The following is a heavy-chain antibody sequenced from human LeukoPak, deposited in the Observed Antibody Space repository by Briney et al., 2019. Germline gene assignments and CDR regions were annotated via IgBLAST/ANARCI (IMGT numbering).Heavy chain of an antibody. Sequence: QSGGTLRLSCAASGFTFSSYGMSWVRQAPGKGLEWVSGISGSGGSTYYADSVKGRFTISRDNSKNMLYLQMNSLRAEDTAVYYCAKDRPAVAGHTALVDYWGQGTLVTVSS. D-gene: IGHD6-13*01. J-gene: IGHJ4*02. V-gene: IGHV3-23*01. CDR3: AKDRPAVAGHTALVDY. CDR2: ISGSGGST. CDR1: GFTFSSYG.